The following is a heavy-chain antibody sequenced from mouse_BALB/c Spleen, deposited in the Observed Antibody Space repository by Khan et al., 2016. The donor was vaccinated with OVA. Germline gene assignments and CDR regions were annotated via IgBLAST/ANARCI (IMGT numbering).Heavy chain of an antibody. V-gene: IGHV1-4*01. CDR3: ARSGQLGLRGGFTY. D-gene: IGHD3-2*01. Sequence: QIQLVQSGAELARPGASVKMSCKTSGYTFTTYTLHWVKQRPGRSLEWIGYINPSNDYTNYNQKFKDKSTLTADKSSNTAYMQLSSLTSEDSAVYYCARSGQLGLRGGFTYWGQGTLVTVSA. CDR1: GYTFTTYT. J-gene: IGHJ3*01. CDR2: INPSNDYT.